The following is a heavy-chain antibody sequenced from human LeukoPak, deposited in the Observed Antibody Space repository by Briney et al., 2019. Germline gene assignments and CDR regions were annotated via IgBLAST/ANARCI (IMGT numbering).Heavy chain of an antibody. J-gene: IGHJ6*04. Sequence: PGGSLRLSCAASGFTVSSNYMSWVRQAPGKGLEWVTVIYSGGTTYYADSVKGRFTISRDNAKNSLYLQMNSLRAEDTAVYYCARDRGFGQADVWGKGTTVTVSS. CDR1: GFTVSSNY. CDR2: IYSGGTT. V-gene: IGHV3-66*01. CDR3: ARDRGFGQADV. D-gene: IGHD3-10*01.